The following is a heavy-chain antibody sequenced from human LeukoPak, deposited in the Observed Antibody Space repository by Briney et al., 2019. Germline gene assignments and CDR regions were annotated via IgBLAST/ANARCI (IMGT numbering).Heavy chain of an antibody. J-gene: IGHJ4*02. CDR1: GGSFSGYY. CDR3: ARGITIFGVL. CDR2: INHSGST. V-gene: IGHV4-34*01. Sequence: PSETLSLTCAVYGGSFSGYYWSWIRQPPGKGLEWIGEINHSGSTNYNPSLKSRVTISVDTSKNQFSLKLSSVTAADTAVYYCARGITIFGVLWGQGTLVTVSS. D-gene: IGHD3-3*01.